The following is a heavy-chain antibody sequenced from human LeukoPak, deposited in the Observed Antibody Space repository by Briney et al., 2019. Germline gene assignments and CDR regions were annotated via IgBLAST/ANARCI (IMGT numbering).Heavy chain of an antibody. J-gene: IGHJ5*02. V-gene: IGHV3-30-3*01. CDR3: ARDLGRYYGSGSYSGSWFDP. CDR2: ISYDGSNK. CDR1: GFSFSSYA. D-gene: IGHD3-10*01. Sequence: GRSLRLSCAASGFSFSSYAMHWVRQAPGKGLEWVAVISYDGSNKYYADSVKGRFTISRDNSKNTLYLQMNSLRAEDTAVYYCARDLGRYYGSGSYSGSWFDPWGQGTLGTVSS.